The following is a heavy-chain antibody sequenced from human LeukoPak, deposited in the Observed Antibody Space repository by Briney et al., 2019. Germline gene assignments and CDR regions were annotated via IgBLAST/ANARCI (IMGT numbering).Heavy chain of an antibody. CDR1: GFTFSSYA. D-gene: IGHD2-2*01. CDR3: AKDQGSSLRAVPFDY. J-gene: IGHJ4*02. Sequence: GGSLRLSCAASGFTFSSYAMSWVRQAPGKGLEWVSAISGSGGRTYYADSVKGRFTITRDNSKNTLYLQMNSLRAEATAVYYCAKDQGSSLRAVPFDYWGQGTLVTVSS. CDR2: ISGSGGRT. V-gene: IGHV3-23*01.